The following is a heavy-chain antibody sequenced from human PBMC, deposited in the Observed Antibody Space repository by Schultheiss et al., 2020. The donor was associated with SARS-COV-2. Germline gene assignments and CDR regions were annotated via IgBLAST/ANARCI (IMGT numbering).Heavy chain of an antibody. D-gene: IGHD1-1*01. CDR2: ISGSGGST. CDR1: GFTFSSYA. Sequence: GGSLRLSCAASGFTFSSYAMSWVRQAPGKGLEWVSAISGSGGSTYYADSVKGRFTISRDNSKNTLYLQMNSLRAEDTAVYYCARVRTTLTTGYYYYMDVWGKVTTVTVSS. CDR3: ARVRTTLTTGYYYYMDV. J-gene: IGHJ6*03. V-gene: IGHV3-23*01.